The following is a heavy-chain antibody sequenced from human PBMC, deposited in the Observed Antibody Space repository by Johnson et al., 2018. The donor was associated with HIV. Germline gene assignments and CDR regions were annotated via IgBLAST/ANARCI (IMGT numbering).Heavy chain of an antibody. J-gene: IGHJ3*02. Sequence: EVQLVESGGGLVQPGGSLRLSCAASGFTFSSYWMHWVRQAPGKGLVWVSRINSDGSSTSYADSVKGRFTISRDNAKNTLYLQMNSLRAKDTAVYYCARDRGRSYYDFWSGTRSACAFDIWGQGKMVTVSS. V-gene: IGHV3-74*01. CDR3: ARDRGRSYYDFWSGTRSACAFDI. CDR1: GFTFSSYW. D-gene: IGHD3-3*01. CDR2: INSDGSST.